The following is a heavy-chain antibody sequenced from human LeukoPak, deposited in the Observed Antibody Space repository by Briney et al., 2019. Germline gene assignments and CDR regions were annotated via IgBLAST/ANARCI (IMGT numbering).Heavy chain of an antibody. V-gene: IGHV4-39*01. J-gene: IGHJ4*02. CDR3: ARHYGSGTYPLDY. Sequence: SETLSLTCTVSGGSISSSSYCWGWLRQPPGKGLEWIGSIYYSGSTYYNPSLKSRVTISVDTSKNQFSLKLSPVTAADTAVYYCARHYGSGTYPLDYWGQGTLVTVSS. CDR2: IYYSGST. D-gene: IGHD3-10*01. CDR1: GGSISSSSYC.